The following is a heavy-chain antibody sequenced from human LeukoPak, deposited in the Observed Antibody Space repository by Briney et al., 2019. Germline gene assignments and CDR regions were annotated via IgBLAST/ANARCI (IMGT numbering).Heavy chain of an antibody. CDR2: ISAYNGDT. CDR1: GYTFTNYG. CDR3: ARDSLGSMEY. D-gene: IGHD3-16*01. V-gene: IGHV1-18*01. Sequence: ASVKVSCKASGYTFTNYGINWLRQAPGQGLEWMGWISAYNGDTNYAQRLQGRVTMATDTSTSTAYTELRSLGSDDTAVYYCARDSLGSMEYWGQGTLVTVSS. J-gene: IGHJ4*02.